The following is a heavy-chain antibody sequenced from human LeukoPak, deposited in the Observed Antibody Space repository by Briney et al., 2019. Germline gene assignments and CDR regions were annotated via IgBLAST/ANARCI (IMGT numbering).Heavy chain of an antibody. D-gene: IGHD4-17*01. CDR3: ARDVGDYGGNWRLDY. J-gene: IGHJ4*02. V-gene: IGHV4-4*07. Sequence: SETLSLTCTVSGGSISSYYWSWIPQPAGKGLEWIGRIYPSGNTNYNPSLKSRVTMSVDTSKNQFSLKLSSVTAADTAVYYCARDVGDYGGNWRLDYWGQGTLVTVSS. CDR2: IYPSGNT. CDR1: GGSISSYY.